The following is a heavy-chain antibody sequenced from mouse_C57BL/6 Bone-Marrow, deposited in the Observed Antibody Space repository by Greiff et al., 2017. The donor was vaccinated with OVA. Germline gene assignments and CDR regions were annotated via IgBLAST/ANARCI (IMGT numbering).Heavy chain of an antibody. V-gene: IGHV5-4*03. Sequence: DVKLVESGGGLVKPGGSLKLSCAASGFTFSSYAMSWVRQTPEKRLEWVATISDGGSYTYYPDNVKGRFTISRDNAKNNLYLQMSHLKSEDTAMYYCTGTIFFFAYWGQGTLVTVSA. J-gene: IGHJ3*01. D-gene: IGHD4-1*01. CDR1: GFTFSSYA. CDR2: ISDGGSYT. CDR3: TGTIFFFAY.